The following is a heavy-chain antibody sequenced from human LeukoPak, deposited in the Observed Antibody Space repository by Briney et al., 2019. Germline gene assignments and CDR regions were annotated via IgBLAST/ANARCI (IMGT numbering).Heavy chain of an antibody. J-gene: IGHJ3*02. CDR1: GYTFTSYY. CDR2: INPSGGST. Sequence: ASVQVSCKASGYTFTSYYMHWVRQAPGQGLEWMGIINPSGGSTSYAQKFQGRVTMTRDTSTSTVYMELSSLRSEDTAVYYCARDWTDSYGHDDAFDIWGQGTMVTVSS. CDR3: ARDWTDSYGHDDAFDI. D-gene: IGHD5-18*01. V-gene: IGHV1-46*01.